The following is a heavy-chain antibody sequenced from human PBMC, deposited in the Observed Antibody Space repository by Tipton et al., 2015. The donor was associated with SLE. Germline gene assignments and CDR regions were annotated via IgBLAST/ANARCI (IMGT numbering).Heavy chain of an antibody. J-gene: IGHJ6*03. CDR3: AREAGLSSRSYYHGYMDV. D-gene: IGHD6-13*01. CDR1: GGSVSSGSQY. Sequence: TLSLTCTVSGGSVSSGSQYWSWIRQSAGKGLEWIGRIYTRGSTNYSPSLMSRVAISLDTSKNQFSLKLSSVTAADTAVYYCAREAGLSSRSYYHGYMDVWGKGTTVTISS. V-gene: IGHV4-61*02. CDR2: IYTRGST.